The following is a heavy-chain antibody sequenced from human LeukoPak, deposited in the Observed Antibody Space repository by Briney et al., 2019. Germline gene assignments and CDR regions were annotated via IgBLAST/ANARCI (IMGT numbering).Heavy chain of an antibody. Sequence: PGGSLRLSCAASGFTFSSYSMNWVRQAPGKGLEWVSSISSSSSYIYYADPVKGRFTISRDNAKNSLYLQMNSLRAEDTAVYYCARDQSTGYSSSWYGGYYFDYWGQGTLVTVS. J-gene: IGHJ4*02. CDR2: ISSSSSYI. CDR1: GFTFSSYS. CDR3: ARDQSTGYSSSWYGGYYFDY. D-gene: IGHD6-13*01. V-gene: IGHV3-21*01.